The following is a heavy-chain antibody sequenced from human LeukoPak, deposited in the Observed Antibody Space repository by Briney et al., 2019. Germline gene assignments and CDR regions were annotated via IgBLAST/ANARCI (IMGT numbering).Heavy chain of an antibody. CDR1: GFTFSSYS. V-gene: IGHV3-21*01. CDR3: ARVATYDYVWGSYLNWFDP. Sequence: GGSLRLSCAASGFTFSSYSMNWVRQAPGKGLEWVSSISSSSSYIYYADSVKGRFTISRDNAKNSLYLQMNSLRAEDTAVYCCARVATYDYVWGSYLNWFDPWGQGTLVTVSS. CDR2: ISSSSSYI. J-gene: IGHJ5*02. D-gene: IGHD3-16*02.